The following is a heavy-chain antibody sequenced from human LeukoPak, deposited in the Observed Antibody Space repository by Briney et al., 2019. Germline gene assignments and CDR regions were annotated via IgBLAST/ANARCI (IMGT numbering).Heavy chain of an antibody. CDR2: IYTSGST. CDR3: ARATRYSYGSVAGPGYYYGMDV. CDR1: GGSISSYY. V-gene: IGHV4-4*07. Sequence: PSETLSLTCTVSGGSISSYYWSWIRQPAGKGLEWIGRIYTSGSTNYNPSLKSRVTMSVDTSKNQFSLKLSSVTAADTAVYYCARATRYSYGSVAGPGYYYGMDVWGQGTTVTVSS. J-gene: IGHJ6*02. D-gene: IGHD5-18*01.